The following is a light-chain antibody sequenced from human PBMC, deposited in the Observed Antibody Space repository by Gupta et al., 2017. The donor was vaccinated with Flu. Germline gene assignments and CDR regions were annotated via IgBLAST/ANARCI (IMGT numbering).Light chain of an antibody. CDR1: QSISSY. Sequence: DIQMTQSPSSLSASVGDRVTITCRASQSISSYLNWYQQKPGKAPKLLIYAASSLQSGVPSRFSGSGSGXDFTLTXSRRQYEDFAHYYWQQSYSTITFGXGTPLEIK. CDR2: AAS. V-gene: IGKV1-39*01. J-gene: IGKJ5*01. CDR3: QQSYSTIT.